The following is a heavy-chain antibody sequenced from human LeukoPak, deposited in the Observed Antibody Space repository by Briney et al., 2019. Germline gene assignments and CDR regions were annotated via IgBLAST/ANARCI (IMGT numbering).Heavy chain of an antibody. J-gene: IGHJ4*02. CDR2: IKQDGREK. V-gene: IGHV3-7*01. CDR3: ARAIGIWSGYSY. D-gene: IGHD3-3*01. Sequence: GGSQRLSCAASGFTFSSYWMSWVRQAPGKGLEGVADIKQDGREKNYVDSVKGRFTISRDNAKNSLYLQMNSLRAEDTAVYYCARAIGIWSGYSYWGQGTLVTVSS. CDR1: GFTFSSYW.